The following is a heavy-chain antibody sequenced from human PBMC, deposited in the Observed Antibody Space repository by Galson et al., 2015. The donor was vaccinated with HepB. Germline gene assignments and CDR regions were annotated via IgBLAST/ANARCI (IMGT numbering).Heavy chain of an antibody. J-gene: IGHJ4*02. D-gene: IGHD6-6*01. CDR1: GFTFSSYG. CDR2: IWYDGSNK. CDR3: ARGQSDYSSSPVDY. Sequence: SLRLSCAASGFTFSSYGMHWVRQAPGQGLEWVAGIWYDGSNKYYADSVKGRFTISRDNSKNTLYLQMSSLRAEDTAVYYCARGQSDYSSSPVDYWGQGTLVTVSS. V-gene: IGHV3-33*01.